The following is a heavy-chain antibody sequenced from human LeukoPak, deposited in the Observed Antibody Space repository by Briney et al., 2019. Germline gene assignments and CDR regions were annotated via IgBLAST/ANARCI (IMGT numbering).Heavy chain of an antibody. CDR3: ARVGYCSGGSCYFYDY. CDR2: ITGNGATT. CDR1: GFSFSNYG. V-gene: IGHV3-23*01. D-gene: IGHD2-15*01. Sequence: HPGGSLRLSCAASGFSFSNYGMNWVRQAPGKGPEWVSGITGNGATTYYADSVKGRFTISRDNSRNTVYLQMNSLRAEDTAVYYCARVGYCSGGSCYFYDYWGQGTLVTVSS. J-gene: IGHJ4*02.